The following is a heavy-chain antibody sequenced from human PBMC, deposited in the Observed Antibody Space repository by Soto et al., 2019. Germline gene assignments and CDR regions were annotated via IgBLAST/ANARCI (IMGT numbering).Heavy chain of an antibody. D-gene: IGHD5-18*01. CDR2: IYYSGSA. CDR3: VSGYPWVGFDY. CDR1: GGSISSSDYY. V-gene: IGHV4-39*01. Sequence: SETLSLTCTVSGGSISSSDYYWGWIRQPPGKGLEWIGNIYYSGSASYNPSLKSRVTISVDTSKNQVSLKLSSVTAADTAVHICVSGYPWVGFDYWGQGTLVTVSS. J-gene: IGHJ4*02.